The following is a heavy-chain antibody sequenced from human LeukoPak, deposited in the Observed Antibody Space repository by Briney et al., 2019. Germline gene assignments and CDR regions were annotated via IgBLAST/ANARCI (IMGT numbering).Heavy chain of an antibody. J-gene: IGHJ3*01. CDR1: GGTFSSYA. Sequence: SVKVSCKASGGTFSSYAISWVRQAPGQGLEWMGGIIPIFGTANYAQKFQGRVTITADKSTRKPSMAPSSLTSEHRPVYYCARKMVRGVLSHDFFDFRGQGTKVTLPS. D-gene: IGHD3-10*01. CDR2: IIPIFGTA. CDR3: ARKMVRGVLSHDFFDF. V-gene: IGHV1-69*06.